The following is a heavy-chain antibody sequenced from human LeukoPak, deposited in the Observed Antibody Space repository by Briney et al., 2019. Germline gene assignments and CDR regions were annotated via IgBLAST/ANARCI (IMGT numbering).Heavy chain of an antibody. CDR3: ARGHSSSWYRGRGYFDY. CDR2: IKLDGSEK. J-gene: IGHJ4*02. CDR1: GFTFGKYW. Sequence: AGGSLRLSCVASGFTFGKYWMSWVRQAPGKGLEWVANIKLDGSEKNYVDSVKGRFTISRDNTKNSLYLQMNSLRAEDTAVFYCARGHSSSWYRGRGYFDYWGQGTLVTVSS. D-gene: IGHD6-13*01. V-gene: IGHV3-7*03.